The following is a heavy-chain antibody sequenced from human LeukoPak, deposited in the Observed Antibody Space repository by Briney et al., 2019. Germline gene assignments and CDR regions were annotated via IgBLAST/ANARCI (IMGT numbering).Heavy chain of an antibody. CDR2: INPSGGST. CDR3: VRGPTMAAAGAEYFQH. D-gene: IGHD6-13*01. CDR1: GYTFTSYY. V-gene: IGHV1-46*01. Sequence: ASVKVSCKASGYTFTSYYMHWVRQAPGQGLEWMGIINPSGGSTSYAQKFQGRVTMTRDTSTSTVYMELSSLRSEDTAVYYCVRGPTMAAAGAEYFQHWGQGTLVTVSS. J-gene: IGHJ1*01.